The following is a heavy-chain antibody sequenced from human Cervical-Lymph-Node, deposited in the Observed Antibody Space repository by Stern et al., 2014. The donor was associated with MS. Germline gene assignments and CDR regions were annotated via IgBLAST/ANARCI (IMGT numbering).Heavy chain of an antibody. CDR2: MYYSGST. CDR1: GGSISGSY. D-gene: IGHD5-18*01. Sequence: QLQLQESGPGLVKPSETLSLTCTVSGGSISGSYWSWIRQPPGQGLECIGYMYYSGSTNYNPSLKSRVTISADTSKNQVSLKLSSVTAADTAVYYCARDLGYNYDYWGQGTLVIVSS. J-gene: IGHJ4*02. V-gene: IGHV4-59*01. CDR3: ARDLGYNYDY.